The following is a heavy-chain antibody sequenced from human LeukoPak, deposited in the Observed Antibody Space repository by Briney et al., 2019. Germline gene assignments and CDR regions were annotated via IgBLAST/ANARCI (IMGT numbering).Heavy chain of an antibody. D-gene: IGHD2-15*01. CDR1: GFTFSSYA. Sequence: GESLRLSCAASGFTFSSYAMHWVRQAPGKGLEWVAVISYDGSNKYYADSVKGRFTISRDNSKNTLYLQMNSLRAEDTAVYYCARSVSPRHYCSGGSCYGGVDYWGQGTLVTVSS. CDR2: ISYDGSNK. CDR3: ARSVSPRHYCSGGSCYGGVDY. V-gene: IGHV3-30*04. J-gene: IGHJ4*02.